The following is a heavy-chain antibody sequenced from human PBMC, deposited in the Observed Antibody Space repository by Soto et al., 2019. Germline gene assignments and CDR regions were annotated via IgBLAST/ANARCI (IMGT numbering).Heavy chain of an antibody. CDR1: GYSFTSYW. V-gene: IGHV5-51*01. Sequence: GESLKISCKGSGYSFTSYWIGWVRQMPGKGLEWMGIIYPGDSDTRYSPSFQGQVTISADKSISTAYLQWSSLKASDTAMYYCASAHSPDQVTAHFDYWGQGTLVTVSS. CDR2: IYPGDSDT. D-gene: IGHD2-21*02. J-gene: IGHJ4*02. CDR3: ASAHSPDQVTAHFDY.